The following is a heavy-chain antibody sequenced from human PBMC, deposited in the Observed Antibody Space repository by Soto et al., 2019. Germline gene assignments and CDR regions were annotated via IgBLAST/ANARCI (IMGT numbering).Heavy chain of an antibody. D-gene: IGHD2-8*01. CDR1: GFTFSGYS. CDR3: ARGFRNGFNV. Sequence: EVQLVESGGGLVKPGGSLRLSCVASGFTFSGYSINWVRQAPGKGLEWVSYISGPSIYIYYVASVKGRFTISRDNAKSAVYLQMNSLRAEDTAVYYCARGFRNGFNVWGQGTTVSVSS. J-gene: IGHJ6*02. V-gene: IGHV3-21*01. CDR2: ISGPSIYI.